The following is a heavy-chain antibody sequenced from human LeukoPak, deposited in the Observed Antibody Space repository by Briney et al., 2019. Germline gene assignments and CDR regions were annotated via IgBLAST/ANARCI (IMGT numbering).Heavy chain of an antibody. Sequence: PGGSLRLSCAASGFTFSNAWMSWVRQAPGKGVEWVGRIKSKTDGGTTDYAAPVKGRFTISRDDSKNTLYLQMNSLKTEDTAVYYCTTEWQWLAFDYWGRGTLVTVSS. V-gene: IGHV3-15*01. D-gene: IGHD6-19*01. J-gene: IGHJ4*02. CDR3: TTEWQWLAFDY. CDR2: IKSKTDGGTT. CDR1: GFTFSNAW.